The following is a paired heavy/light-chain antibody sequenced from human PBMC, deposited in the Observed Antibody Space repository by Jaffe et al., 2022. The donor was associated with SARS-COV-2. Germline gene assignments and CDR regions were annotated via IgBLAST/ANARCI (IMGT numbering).Light chain of an antibody. CDR1: QSVSNSY. CDR3: QQYGSSPWT. Sequence: EIVLTQSPGTLSLSPGERATLSCRASQSVSNSYLAWYQQKPGQAPTLLIFGASSRATGIPDTFSGSGSATDFTLTISRLEPEDFAVYYCQQYGSSPWTFGQGTKVEIK. CDR2: GAS. J-gene: IGKJ1*01. V-gene: IGKV3-20*01.
Heavy chain of an antibody. CDR3: AKGPYSSFIYYFDY. D-gene: IGHD6-6*01. CDR2: LDWNSNNI. J-gene: IGHJ4*02. Sequence: EVQLVESGGGLVQPGRSLRLSCAASGFTFDDYAMHWVRQAPGKGLEWVSGLDWNSNNIGYVDSVKGRFTISRDNAKSSLYLQMNSLRPEDTALYYCAKGPYSSFIYYFDYWGRGTLVTVSS. V-gene: IGHV3-9*01. CDR1: GFTFDDYA.